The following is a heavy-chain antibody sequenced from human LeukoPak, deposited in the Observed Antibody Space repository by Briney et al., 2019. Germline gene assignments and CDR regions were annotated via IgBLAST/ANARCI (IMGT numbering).Heavy chain of an antibody. Sequence: ASVKVSCKASGGTFSSYAISWVRQAPGQGLEWMGGIIPIFGTANYAQKFQGRVTITTDESTSTAYMELSSLRSEDTAVYYYARGATRTAPGLNWFDPWGQGTLVTVSS. D-gene: IGHD2-15*01. CDR2: IIPIFGTA. CDR3: ARGATRTAPGLNWFDP. J-gene: IGHJ5*02. V-gene: IGHV1-69*05. CDR1: GGTFSSYA.